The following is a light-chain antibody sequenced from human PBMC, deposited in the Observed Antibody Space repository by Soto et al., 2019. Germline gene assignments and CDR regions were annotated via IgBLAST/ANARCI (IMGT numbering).Light chain of an antibody. J-gene: IGKJ5*01. Sequence: TVMTQCPDSLAVSLGERDTXNCKSSQSVLFGSNNKTYLXXYQQKXGXTPKXXXSWXTTRESGFPDRLSGGGSGTDFTRTISSLQAEDGAVYYCQQYYGSTITFGQGTRLEIK. CDR1: QSVLFGSNNKTY. CDR3: QQYYGSTIT. V-gene: IGKV4-1*01. CDR2: WXT.